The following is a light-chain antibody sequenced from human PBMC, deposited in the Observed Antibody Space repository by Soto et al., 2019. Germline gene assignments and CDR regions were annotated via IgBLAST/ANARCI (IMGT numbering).Light chain of an antibody. CDR3: CSYAGSDTLV. Sequence: QSALTQPRSVSGSPGQSVTLSCTGTSSDVGGYHYVSWYQHHPGKAPKIIIYDVNKRPSWVPDRFSGSKSDNTASLTISGLQTEDEADYYCCSYAGSDTLVFGGGTKLTVL. J-gene: IGLJ2*01. CDR2: DVN. CDR1: SSDVGGYHY. V-gene: IGLV2-11*01.